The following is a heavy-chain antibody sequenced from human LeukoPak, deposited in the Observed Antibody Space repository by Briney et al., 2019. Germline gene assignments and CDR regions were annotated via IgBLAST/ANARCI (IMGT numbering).Heavy chain of an antibody. CDR3: AKVPRSSGYPRGADY. V-gene: IGHV3-21*01. Sequence: PGGSLRLSCAASGFTFSNYGMNWVRQAPGKGLEWISSITTAGTFKYYADSLRGRFTISRDNAKNSLFLQMDGLRAEDTAVYYCAKVPRSSGYPRGADYWGQGTLVTVSS. CDR2: ITTAGTFK. J-gene: IGHJ4*02. CDR1: GFTFSNYG. D-gene: IGHD3-22*01.